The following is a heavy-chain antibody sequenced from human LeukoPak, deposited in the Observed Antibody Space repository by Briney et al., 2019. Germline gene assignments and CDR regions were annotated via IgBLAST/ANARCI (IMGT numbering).Heavy chain of an antibody. Sequence: PSETLSLTCTVSGGSISSYYWSWIRQPPGKGLEWIGYIYYSGSTNYNPSLKSRVTISVDTSKNQFSLKLSSVTAADTAVYYCARHVSAYSSGSPYYMDVWGKGTTVTVSS. D-gene: IGHD6-19*01. V-gene: IGHV4-59*08. J-gene: IGHJ6*03. CDR1: GGSISSYY. CDR3: ARHVSAYSSGSPYYMDV. CDR2: IYYSGST.